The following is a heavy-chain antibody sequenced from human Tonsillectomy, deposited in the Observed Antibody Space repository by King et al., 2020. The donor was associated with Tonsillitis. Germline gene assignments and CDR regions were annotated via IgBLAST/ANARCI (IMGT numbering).Heavy chain of an antibody. V-gene: IGHV4-34*01. D-gene: IGHD5-24*01. CDR1: GGSFSGYY. CDR3: ARRLPRLLQVDS. J-gene: IGHJ4*02. Sequence: VQLQQWGAGLLKPSETLSLTCAVSGGSFSGYYWSWIRQSPGKGLEWIGEINRSGSTYYNPSLKSRVTISVDTSKKQFSLKVSSVTAADTAVYFCARRLPRLLQVDSWGQGTLVIVSS. CDR2: INRSGST.